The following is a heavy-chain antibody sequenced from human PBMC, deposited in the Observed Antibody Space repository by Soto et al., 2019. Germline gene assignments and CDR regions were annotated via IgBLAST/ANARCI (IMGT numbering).Heavy chain of an antibody. V-gene: IGHV4-4*02. D-gene: IGHD3-10*01. CDR1: GGSISSSNW. J-gene: IGHJ5*02. CDR2: IYHSGST. Sequence: SETLSLTCAVSGGSISSSNWWSWVRQPPGKGLEWIGEIYHSGSTNYNPSLKSRVTISVDKSKNPFALKLSSVTAADTAVYYCARTDGYYYGSGSYWFWFDPWGQGTLVTVSS. CDR3: ARTDGYYYGSGSYWFWFDP.